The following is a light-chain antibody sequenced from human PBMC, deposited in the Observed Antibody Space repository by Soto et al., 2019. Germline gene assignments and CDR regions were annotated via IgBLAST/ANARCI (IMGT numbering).Light chain of an antibody. CDR1: QGISSG. V-gene: IGKV1-5*01. J-gene: IGKJ4*01. Sequence: DIQMTQSPSSLSASVGDRVTITCRASQGISSGLGWYQQKPGKAPKLLIYDASSLESGVPSRFSGSGSGTEFTLTISSLQPDDFATYYCQQYNSYSPLTFGGGTKGDIK. CDR3: QQYNSYSPLT. CDR2: DAS.